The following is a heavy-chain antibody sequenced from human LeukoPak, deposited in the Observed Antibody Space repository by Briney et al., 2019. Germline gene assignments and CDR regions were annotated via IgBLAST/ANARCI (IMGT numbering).Heavy chain of an antibody. CDR3: ARGGVNPVDH. CDR1: GFPFNSFW. V-gene: IGHV3-74*01. J-gene: IGHJ4*02. D-gene: IGHD1-14*01. Sequence: GGSLRLSCAASGFPFNSFWMHWVREAPGKGLVWVSDMNEYSTTIRYADSVKGRFTISRDNAKSILYLQMNNLRAEDTAMYFCARGGVNPVDHWGQGTLVTVSS. CDR2: MNEYSTTI.